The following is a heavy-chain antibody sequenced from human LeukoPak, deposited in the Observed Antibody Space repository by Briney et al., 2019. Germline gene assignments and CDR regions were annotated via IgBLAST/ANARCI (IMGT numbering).Heavy chain of an antibody. J-gene: IGHJ4*02. V-gene: IGHV3-21*01. CDR3: ARDSGYDTSGPSDLVY. CDR1: GFTFSSYG. D-gene: IGHD3-22*01. CDR2: ISSSSDFI. Sequence: GGSLRLSCAASGFTFSSYGMHWVRQAPGKGLEWVSSISSSSDFIYYADSMKGRFTNSRDNAKNSLYLQMNSLRAEDTAAYYCARDSGYDTSGPSDLVYWGQGTLVTVPS.